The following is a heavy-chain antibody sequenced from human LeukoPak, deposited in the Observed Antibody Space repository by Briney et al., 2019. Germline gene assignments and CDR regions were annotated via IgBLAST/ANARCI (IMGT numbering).Heavy chain of an antibody. V-gene: IGHV3-66*01. CDR3: ARAPSYYYDNRGWFDP. CDR1: GFTFSSYG. D-gene: IGHD3-22*01. CDR2: IYSGGTT. J-gene: IGHJ5*02. Sequence: GGSLRLSCAASGFTFSSYGMNWVRQAPGKGLEWVSVIYSGGTTYYADSVKGRFTISRDNSKNTLYLQMNSLRAEDTAVYYCARAPSYYYDNRGWFDPWGQGTLVTVSS.